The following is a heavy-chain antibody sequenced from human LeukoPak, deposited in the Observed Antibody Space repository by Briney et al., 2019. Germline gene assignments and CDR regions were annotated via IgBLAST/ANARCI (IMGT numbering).Heavy chain of an antibody. J-gene: IGHJ4*02. CDR1: GGSISGYY. CDR2: IYYSGST. CDR3: ASAIAPKNWGAGYYFDY. Sequence: SETLSLTCTVSGGSISGYYWSWIRQPPGKGLEWIGYIYYSGSTNYNPSLKSRVTMSVDTSKNQFSLQLSSVTAADTAVYYCASAIAPKNWGAGYYFDYWGQGALVTVSS. D-gene: IGHD7-27*01. V-gene: IGHV4-59*01.